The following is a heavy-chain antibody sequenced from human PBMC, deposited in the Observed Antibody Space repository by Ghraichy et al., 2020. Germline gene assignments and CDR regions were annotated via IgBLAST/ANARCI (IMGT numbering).Heavy chain of an antibody. V-gene: IGHV3-33*01. D-gene: IGHD1-1*01. CDR2: IWYDGSNK. J-gene: IGHJ4*02. CDR3: ARDWPRGTTGTTTPVGD. Sequence: GESLNISCAASGFTFSSYGMHWVRQAPGKGLEWVAVIWYDGSNKYYADSVKGRFTISRDNSKNTLYLQMNSLRAEDTAVYYCARDWPRGTTGTTTPVGDWGQGTLVTVSS. CDR1: GFTFSSYG.